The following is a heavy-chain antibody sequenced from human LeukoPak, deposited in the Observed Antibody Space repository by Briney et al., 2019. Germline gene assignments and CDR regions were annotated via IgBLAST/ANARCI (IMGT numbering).Heavy chain of an antibody. CDR1: GYSISSGYY. V-gene: IGHV4-38-2*02. CDR3: ARGGKDIVVVVAATSWFDP. Sequence: SETLSLTCTVSGYSISSGYYWGWIRQPPGKGLEWIGSIYHSGSTYYNPSLKSRVTISVDTSKNQFSLKLSSVTAADTAVYYCARGGKDIVVVVAATSWFDPWGQGTLVTVSS. J-gene: IGHJ5*02. CDR2: IYHSGST. D-gene: IGHD2-15*01.